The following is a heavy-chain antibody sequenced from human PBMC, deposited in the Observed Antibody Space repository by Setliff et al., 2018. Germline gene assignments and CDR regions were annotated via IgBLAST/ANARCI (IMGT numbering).Heavy chain of an antibody. Sequence: PSETLSLTCTVSGGSISSYYWSWMRQPPGKGLEWIGYIYYSGNSNYNPSLKSRVTISIDTSQQFSLRLSSVTAADTAVYYCARRVSGSMQDWWGQGTLVTVSS. CDR1: GGSISSYY. V-gene: IGHV4-59*08. CDR3: ARRVSGSMQDW. D-gene: IGHD1-1*01. J-gene: IGHJ1*01. CDR2: IYYSGNS.